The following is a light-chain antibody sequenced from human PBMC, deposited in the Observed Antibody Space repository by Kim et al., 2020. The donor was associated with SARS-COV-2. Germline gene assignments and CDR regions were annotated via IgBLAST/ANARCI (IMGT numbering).Light chain of an antibody. Sequence: EIVMTQSPATLSVSPGDRATLSCRASQNVNSNLGWYQHRRGQAPRLLIYRASTRATGIPARFSGSGSGTEFTLTISSLQSEDFAVYYCLQSNNWPRTFGQGTKVELK. CDR3: LQSNNWPRT. CDR1: QNVNSN. V-gene: IGKV3-15*01. CDR2: RAS. J-gene: IGKJ1*01.